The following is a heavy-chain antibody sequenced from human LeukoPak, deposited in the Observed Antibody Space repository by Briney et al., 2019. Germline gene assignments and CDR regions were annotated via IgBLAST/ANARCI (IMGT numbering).Heavy chain of an antibody. CDR1: GGSISSSNYY. J-gene: IGHJ4*02. Sequence: PSDTLSLTCTVSGGSISSSNYYWGWIRQPPGKGLEWIGYIYYSGSTYSKPSLKTRVTISVDTSKNQFSLKLTSVTAADTAVYYCARHASVDGNWPRPLDYWGQGSLVTVSS. D-gene: IGHD6-19*01. CDR3: ARHASVDGNWPRPLDY. CDR2: IYYSGST. V-gene: IGHV4-39*01.